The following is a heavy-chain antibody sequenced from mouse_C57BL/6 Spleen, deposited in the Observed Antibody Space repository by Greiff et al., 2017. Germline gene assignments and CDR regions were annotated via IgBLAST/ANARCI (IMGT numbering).Heavy chain of an antibody. CDR1: GYTFTSYW. J-gene: IGHJ2*01. D-gene: IGHD2-1*01. V-gene: IGHV1-53*01. Sequence: QVQLQQSGTELVKPGASVKLSCKASGYTFTSYWMHWVKQRPGQGLEWIGNINPSNGGTNYNEKFKSKATLTVDKSSSTAYMQLSSLTSEDSAVYYCARPGNYYGNYVGFFDYWGQGTTLTVSS. CDR3: ARPGNYYGNYVGFFDY. CDR2: INPSNGGT.